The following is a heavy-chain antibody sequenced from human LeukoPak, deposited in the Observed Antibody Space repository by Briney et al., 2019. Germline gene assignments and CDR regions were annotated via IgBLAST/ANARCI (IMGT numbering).Heavy chain of an antibody. V-gene: IGHV4-59*12. Sequence: SETLSLTCTVSGGSISSYYWSWIRQPPGKGLEWIGYVYYSGSTNYNPSLKSRVTISVYTSRNQFSLRLSSVTAADTAVYYCASLHYYYGMDVWGQGTTATVSS. CDR1: GGSISSYY. CDR2: VYYSGST. CDR3: ASLHYYYGMDV. J-gene: IGHJ6*02.